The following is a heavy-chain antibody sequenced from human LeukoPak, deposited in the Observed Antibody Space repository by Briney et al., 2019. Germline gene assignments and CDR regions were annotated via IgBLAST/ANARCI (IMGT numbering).Heavy chain of an antibody. D-gene: IGHD2-15*01. CDR2: ISAYNGNT. Sequence: GASVKVSCKASGYTFTIYGISWVREAPGQGLEWMGWISAYNGNTNYAQKLQGRVTMTTDTSTSTAYMELRSLRSDDTAVYYCARDRCSGGSCSLDPWGQGTLVTVSS. CDR1: GYTFTIYG. J-gene: IGHJ5*02. CDR3: ARDRCSGGSCSLDP. V-gene: IGHV1-18*01.